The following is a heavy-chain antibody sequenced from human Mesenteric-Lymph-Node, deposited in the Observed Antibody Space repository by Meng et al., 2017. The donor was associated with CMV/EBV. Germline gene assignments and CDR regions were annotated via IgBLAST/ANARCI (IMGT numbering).Heavy chain of an antibody. CDR3: ARQGYSSGPFDY. CDR1: GYSFTSYC. CDR2: IDPSDSYT. Sequence: LTGSGYSFTSYCISWVRQMPGKGLEWMGSIDPSDSYTNYSPSFQGHVIISGDKSSSTAYLQWSSLKASDTAMYYCARQGYSSGPFDYWGQGTLVTVSS. V-gene: IGHV5-10-1*01. J-gene: IGHJ4*02. D-gene: IGHD6-19*01.